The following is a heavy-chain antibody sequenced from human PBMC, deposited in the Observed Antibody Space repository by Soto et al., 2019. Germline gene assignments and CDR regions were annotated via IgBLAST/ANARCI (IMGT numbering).Heavy chain of an antibody. CDR3: ARCTLHDYGDYDPGTSHVFDS. D-gene: IGHD4-17*01. CDR1: GFSLSNSGVG. Sequence: QITLKESGPSPVKPTQTLTVTCTFSGFSLSNSGVGVAWIRQPPGKALEWLALIYGDNDKRYSPSLKTRLTITNGTSQHQVVLTMTHMDPVDTATYYCARCTLHDYGDYDPGTSHVFDSWGQGTLVTVSS. CDR2: IYGDNDK. J-gene: IGHJ4*02. V-gene: IGHV2-5*02.